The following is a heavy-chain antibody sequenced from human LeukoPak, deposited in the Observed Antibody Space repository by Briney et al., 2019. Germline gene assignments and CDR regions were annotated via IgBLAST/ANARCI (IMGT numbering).Heavy chain of an antibody. D-gene: IGHD1-26*01. Sequence: SETLSLTCTVSGGSISSSSYYWGWIRQPPGKGLEWIGSIYYSGSTYYDPSLKSRVTISVDTSENQFSLKLSSVTAADTAVYYCASAIVGATAPFGWGQGTLVTVSS. CDR3: ASAIVGATAPFG. CDR2: IYYSGST. V-gene: IGHV4-39*01. CDR1: GGSISSSSYY. J-gene: IGHJ4*02.